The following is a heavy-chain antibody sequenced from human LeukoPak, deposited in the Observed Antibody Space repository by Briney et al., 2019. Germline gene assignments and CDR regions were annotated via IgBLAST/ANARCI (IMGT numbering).Heavy chain of an antibody. CDR3: AKERGGEFDY. CDR1: GFTFSSYG. CDR2: IRYDGSNK. J-gene: IGHJ4*02. D-gene: IGHD2-21*01. Sequence: GGSLRLSCAASGFTFSSYGMHWVRQAPGKGLEWVAFIRYDGSNKYYADSVKGRFTISRDNSKNTLYLQMNSLRGDDTALYYCAKERGGEFDYWGQGTLVTVSS. V-gene: IGHV3-30*02.